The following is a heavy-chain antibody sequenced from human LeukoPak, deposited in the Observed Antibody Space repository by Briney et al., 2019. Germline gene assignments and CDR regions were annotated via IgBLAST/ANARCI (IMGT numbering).Heavy chain of an antibody. CDR2: IKSDGSST. Sequence: TGGSLRLSCAASGFTFSSYWMHWVRHAPGKGLVWVSRIKSDGSSTIYADSVKGRFTISRDNAKNTLYLQMNSLRAEDTAVYYCARKYCSSTSCLFDYWGQGTLVTVSS. V-gene: IGHV3-74*01. J-gene: IGHJ4*02. CDR3: ARKYCSSTSCLFDY. CDR1: GFTFSSYW. D-gene: IGHD2-2*01.